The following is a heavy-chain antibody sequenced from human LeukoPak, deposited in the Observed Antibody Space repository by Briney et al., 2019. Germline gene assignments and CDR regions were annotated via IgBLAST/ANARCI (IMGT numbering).Heavy chain of an antibody. V-gene: IGHV3-7*03. CDR3: TTDLSSGWGGLGY. D-gene: IGHD6-19*01. CDR1: GFTFSSYW. CDR2: IKQDGSEK. Sequence: GGSLRLSCAASGFTFSSYWMSWVRQAPGKGLEWVANIKQDGSEKYYVDSVKGRFTISRDNAKNSLYLQMNSLKTEDTAVYYCTTDLSSGWGGLGYWGQGTLVTVSS. J-gene: IGHJ4*02.